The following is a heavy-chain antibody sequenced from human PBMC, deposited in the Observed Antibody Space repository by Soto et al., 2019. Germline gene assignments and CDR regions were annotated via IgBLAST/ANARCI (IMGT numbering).Heavy chain of an antibody. CDR1: GFTFSSYG. J-gene: IGHJ4*02. CDR2: ISSDGSNK. CDR3: ATLTAPSDY. V-gene: IGHV3-30*02. D-gene: IGHD2-21*02. Sequence: GGSLILSCAASGFTFSSYGMHWVRQAPGKGLEWVSYISSDGSNKFYADSVKGRFTISRDNSKNTVYLQMNSLRAEYTAVYYCATLTAPSDYWGQGSLVTVSS.